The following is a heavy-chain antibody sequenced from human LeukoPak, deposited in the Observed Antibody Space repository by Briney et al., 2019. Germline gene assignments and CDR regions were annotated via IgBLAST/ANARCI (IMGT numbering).Heavy chain of an antibody. CDR2: ISGSGGST. CDR1: GFTFSSYA. V-gene: IGHV3-23*01. D-gene: IGHD6-13*01. Sequence: GASLRLTCAASGFTFSSYAMSWVRQAPGKGLEWVSSISGSGGSTYSADSVKGRFTISRDNSKNTLYLQMNSLRAEDTALYYCAKGGIASPGFDYWGQGTLVTVSS. CDR3: AKGGIASPGFDY. J-gene: IGHJ4*02.